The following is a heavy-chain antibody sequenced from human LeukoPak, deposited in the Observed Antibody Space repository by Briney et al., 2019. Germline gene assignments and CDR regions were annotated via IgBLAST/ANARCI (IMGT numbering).Heavy chain of an antibody. CDR1: GGSISSYY. CDR2: IHYSGST. D-gene: IGHD5-12*01. V-gene: IGHV4-59*01. Sequence: PQSLALTCTVSGGSISSYYWSWVRHPPRKGLEWVGYIHYSGSTNYHPSLQSRVTISLDTSKNQFALKLSSVSAADTAVYYCARESCGVDIVATNQNAFDIWGQGTMVTVSS. J-gene: IGHJ3*02. CDR3: ARESCGVDIVATNQNAFDI.